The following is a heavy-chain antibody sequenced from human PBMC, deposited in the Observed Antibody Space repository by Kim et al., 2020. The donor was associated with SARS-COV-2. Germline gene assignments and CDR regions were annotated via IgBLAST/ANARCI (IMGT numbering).Heavy chain of an antibody. CDR3: ARDGSCSTNCYEGLPYYYYGMDV. D-gene: IGHD2-2*01. CDR1: GYTFSTYG. Sequence: ASVKVSCKASGYTFSTYGISWVRQAPGQGLEWMGWISAYNGNTNYAQKLQGRVTMTTDTSTSTAYMELRSLRSDDTAVYYCARDGSCSTNCYEGLPYYYYGMDVWGQGTTVTVSS. J-gene: IGHJ6*02. CDR2: ISAYNGNT. V-gene: IGHV1-18*01.